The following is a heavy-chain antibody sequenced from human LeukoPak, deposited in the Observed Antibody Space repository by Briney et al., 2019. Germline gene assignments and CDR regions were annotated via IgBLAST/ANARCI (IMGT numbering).Heavy chain of an antibody. V-gene: IGHV1-69*13. CDR2: IVPIFATA. CDR1: GGTFSTSA. Sequence: SVKVSCKASGGTFSTSAISWVRQAPGQGLEWMGGIVPIFATANYAQKFQGRVTITADGSTSTAYMDLSSLRSEDTALYYCATNLWSRGGDYWYFDLWGRGTLVTVSS. J-gene: IGHJ2*01. D-gene: IGHD3-10*01. CDR3: ATNLWSRGGDYWYFDL.